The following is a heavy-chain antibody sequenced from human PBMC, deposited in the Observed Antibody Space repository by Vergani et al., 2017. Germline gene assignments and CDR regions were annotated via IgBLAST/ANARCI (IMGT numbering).Heavy chain of an antibody. CDR2: TYYRSKWYN. CDR3: ARASGYSSGWYDY. V-gene: IGHV6-1*01. D-gene: IGHD6-19*01. CDR1: GDSVSSNSAA. Sequence: QVQLQQSGPGLVKPSQTLSLTCAISGDSVSSNSAAWNWIRQSPSRGLEWLGRTYYRSKWYNDYAVSVKSRISINPDTAKNQLALQRNSVTPEDTALYYCARASGYSSGWYDYSCHVTLFTVSS. J-gene: IGHJ5*01.